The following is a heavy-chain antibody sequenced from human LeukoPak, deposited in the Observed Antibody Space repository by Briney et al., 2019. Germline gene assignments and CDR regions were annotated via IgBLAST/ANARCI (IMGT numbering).Heavy chain of an antibody. D-gene: IGHD6-19*01. CDR1: GFTFSSYN. J-gene: IGHJ4*02. Sequence: PGGSLRLSCAASGFTFSSYNMNWVRQASGKGLEWVSSISSSSSYIYYSDSVKGRFTISRDNAKNSLYLQMNSLRAEDTAIYYCARSFSGGWYDVYYFDYWGQGALVTVSS. V-gene: IGHV3-21*01. CDR2: ISSSSSYI. CDR3: ARSFSGGWYDVYYFDY.